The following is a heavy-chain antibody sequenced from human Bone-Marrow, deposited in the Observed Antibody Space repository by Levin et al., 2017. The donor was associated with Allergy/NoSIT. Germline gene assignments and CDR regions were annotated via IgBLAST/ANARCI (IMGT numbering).Heavy chain of an antibody. CDR3: AKAFEYSSSPSLGY. J-gene: IGHJ4*02. CDR1: GFTFSSYG. D-gene: IGHD6-6*01. CDR2: ISYDGSNK. Sequence: GESLKISCAASGFTFSSYGMHWVRQAPGKGLEWVAVISYDGSNKYYADSVKGRFTISRDNSKNTLYLQMNSLRAEDTAVYYCAKAFEYSSSPSLGYWGQGTLVTVSS. V-gene: IGHV3-30*18.